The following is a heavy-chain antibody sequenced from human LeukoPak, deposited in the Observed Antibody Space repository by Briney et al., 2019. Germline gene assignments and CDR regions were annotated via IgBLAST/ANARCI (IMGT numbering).Heavy chain of an antibody. CDR2: INHSGST. CDR1: GGSFSGYY. Sequence: SETLSLTCAVYGGSFSGYYWSWIRQPPGKGLEWIGEINHSGSTNYNPSLKSRVTISVDTSKNQFSLKLSSVTAADTAVYYCARVPSNYYDSSGYYHDYFDYWGQGTLVTVSS. D-gene: IGHD3-22*01. J-gene: IGHJ4*02. V-gene: IGHV4-34*01. CDR3: ARVPSNYYDSSGYYHDYFDY.